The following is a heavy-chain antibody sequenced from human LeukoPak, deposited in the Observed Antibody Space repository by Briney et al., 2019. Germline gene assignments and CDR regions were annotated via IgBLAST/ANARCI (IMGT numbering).Heavy chain of an antibody. V-gene: IGHV5-51*01. J-gene: IGHJ3*02. CDR3: ARHPSTHSFGGAFDI. CDR1: GYSFTSYW. CDR2: IYPGDSDT. Sequence: GESLKISCKGSGYSFTSYWIGWVRQMPGKGLEWMGIIYPGDSDTRYSPSFQGQVTISVDKSISTAYMQWSSLKASDTAMYYCARHPSTHSFGGAFDIWGQGTMVIVSS. D-gene: IGHD3-16*01.